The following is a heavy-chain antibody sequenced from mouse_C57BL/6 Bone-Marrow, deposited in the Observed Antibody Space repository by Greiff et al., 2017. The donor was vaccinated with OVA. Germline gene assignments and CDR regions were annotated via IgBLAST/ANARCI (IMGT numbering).Heavy chain of an antibody. CDR2: INPSTGGT. J-gene: IGHJ2*01. D-gene: IGHD1-1*01. V-gene: IGHV1-42*01. Sequence: VQLQQSGPELVKPGASVKISCKASGYSFTGYYMNWVKQSPEKSLEWIGEINPSTGGTTYNQKFKAKATLTVDKYSSTAYMQLNSLTSEDSAVYYCARSGDYYALFDYWGQGTTLTVSS. CDR3: ARSGDYYALFDY. CDR1: GYSFTGYY.